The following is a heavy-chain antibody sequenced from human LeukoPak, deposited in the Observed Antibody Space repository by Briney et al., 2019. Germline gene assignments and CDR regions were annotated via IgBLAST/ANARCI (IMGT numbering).Heavy chain of an antibody. J-gene: IGHJ4*02. CDR3: ANSDHSSSRRFDY. D-gene: IGHD6-6*01. CDR1: GFTVSSNY. CDR2: IYSGGST. Sequence: GGSLRLSCAASGFTVSSNYMSWVRQAPGKGLEWVSVIYSGGSTYYADSVKGRFTISRDNSKNTLYLQMNSLRAEDTAVYYCANSDHSSSRRFDYWGQGTLVTVSS. V-gene: IGHV3-53*05.